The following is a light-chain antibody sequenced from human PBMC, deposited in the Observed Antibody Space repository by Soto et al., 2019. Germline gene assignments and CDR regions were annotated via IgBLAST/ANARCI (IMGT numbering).Light chain of an antibody. V-gene: IGKV3-11*01. CDR2: DAS. CDR3: QQRSSWPLT. CDR1: QSVSTN. J-gene: IGKJ4*01. Sequence: ETVLTQSPATLSLSPGESATLSSRASQSVSTNLAWYQQTTGQAPRLLIYDASNRATGIPARFSGSGSGTDFTLTISSLEPEDFAVYYCQQRSSWPLTFGGGTKVEIK.